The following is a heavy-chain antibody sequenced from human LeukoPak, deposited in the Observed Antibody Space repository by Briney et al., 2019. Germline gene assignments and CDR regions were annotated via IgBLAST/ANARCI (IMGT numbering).Heavy chain of an antibody. CDR2: IKQDGSEK. D-gene: IGHD3-10*01. CDR3: ARILGGSGSPLDY. Sequence: GGSLRLSCAASGFTFSSYWMSWVRQAPGKGLEWVANIKQDGSEKYYVDSVKGRFTISRDNAKNSLYLQMNSLRAEDTAVYYCARILGGSGSPLDYWGQGTLVTVSS. CDR1: GFTFSSYW. V-gene: IGHV3-7*01. J-gene: IGHJ4*02.